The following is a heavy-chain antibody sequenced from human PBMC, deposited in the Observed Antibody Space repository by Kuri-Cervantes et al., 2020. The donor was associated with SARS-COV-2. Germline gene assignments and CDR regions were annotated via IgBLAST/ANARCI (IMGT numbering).Heavy chain of an antibody. D-gene: IGHD5-18*01. CDR3: ARVADTAMVVTIEDAFDI. CDR2: IYPGDSDT. J-gene: IGHJ3*02. V-gene: IGHV5-51*01. CDR1: GYSFTSYW. Sequence: GGSLRLSCKGSGYSFTSYWIGWVRQMPGKGLEWMGIIYPGDSDTRYSPSFQGQVTISADKSISTAYLQWSSLKASDTAMYYCARVADTAMVVTIEDAFDIWGQGTMVTVSS.